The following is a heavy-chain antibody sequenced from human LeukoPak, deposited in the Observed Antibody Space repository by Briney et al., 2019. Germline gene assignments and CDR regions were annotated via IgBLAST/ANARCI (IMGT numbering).Heavy chain of an antibody. V-gene: IGHV4-34*01. J-gene: IGHJ6*03. Sequence: SETLSLTCAVYGGSFSGYYWSWIRQPPGKGLEWIGEINHSGSTNYNPSLKSRVTISVDTSKNQFSLKLSSVTAADTAVYYCASRSLRQAAGTRYYYYMDVWGKGTTVTISS. D-gene: IGHD6-13*01. CDR3: ASRSLRQAAGTRYYYYMDV. CDR1: GGSFSGYY. CDR2: INHSGST.